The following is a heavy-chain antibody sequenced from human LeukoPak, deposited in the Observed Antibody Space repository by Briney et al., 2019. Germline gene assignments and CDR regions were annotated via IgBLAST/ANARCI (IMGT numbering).Heavy chain of an antibody. V-gene: IGHV3-23*01. CDR1: GFTFTSYV. J-gene: IGHJ5*02. CDR2: VSGSGAST. CDR3: AKEDDSGDPNNWFDP. Sequence: GGSLRLSCAGSGFTFTSYVMSWVRQAPGKGLEWVSGVSGSGASTYYAKSVKGRFAISRDNSRNTMYLQMNSLGAEDTAVYYCAKEDDSGDPNNWFDPWGPGTLVTVSS. D-gene: IGHD4/OR15-4a*01.